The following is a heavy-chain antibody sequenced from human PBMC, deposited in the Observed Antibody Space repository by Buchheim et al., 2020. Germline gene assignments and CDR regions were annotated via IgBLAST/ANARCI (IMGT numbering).Heavy chain of an antibody. CDR2: INPSGGST. CDR1: GYTFTTYY. CDR3: ARDHANSDYFDY. Sequence: QVQLVQSGAEVKKPGASVKVSCKASGYTFTTYYMHWVRQAPGQGLEWMGIINPSGGSTSYAQKFQGKVTMTRDKSTNTAYMELSSLRSDDTAVYYCARDHANSDYFDYWGQGTL. D-gene: IGHD3-10*01. V-gene: IGHV1-46*01. J-gene: IGHJ4*02.